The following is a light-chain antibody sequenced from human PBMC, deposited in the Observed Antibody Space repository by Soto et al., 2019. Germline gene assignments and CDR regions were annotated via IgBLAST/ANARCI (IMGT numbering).Light chain of an antibody. CDR1: SSDVGGYNY. Sequence: QPVLTQPASVSGSPGQSITISCTGTSSDVGGYNYVSWYQQHPGKAPKLMIYDVSNRPSGVSNRFSGSKSGNTASLTISGLPAEDEADYYCSSYTSSSTYVFGTGTKLTVL. J-gene: IGLJ1*01. V-gene: IGLV2-14*01. CDR3: SSYTSSSTYV. CDR2: DVS.